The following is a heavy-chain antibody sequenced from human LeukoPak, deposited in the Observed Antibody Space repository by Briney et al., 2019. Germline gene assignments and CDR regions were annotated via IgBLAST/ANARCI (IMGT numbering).Heavy chain of an antibody. J-gene: IGHJ4*02. Sequence: GGSLRLFCAVSGFTFSSYSMNWVRRARGKGLEGVSSISSSSSYIYYADSVKGQFTISRDNAKNSLYLQMNSLRGEDTAVYYCATNGGGYFDYWGQGTLVTVSS. CDR1: GFTFSSYS. D-gene: IGHD3-10*01. CDR2: ISSSSSYI. V-gene: IGHV3-21*01. CDR3: ATNGGGYFDY.